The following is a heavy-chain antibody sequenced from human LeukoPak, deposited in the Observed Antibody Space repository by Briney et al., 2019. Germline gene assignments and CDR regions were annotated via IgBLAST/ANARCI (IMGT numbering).Heavy chain of an antibody. J-gene: IGHJ4*02. CDR2: INHSGST. Sequence: PSETLSLTCAVYGGSFSGYYWSWIRQPPGKGLEWIGEINHSGSTSYNPSLKSRVTISVDTSKNQFSLKLSSVTAADTAVYYCARGAGLYGSGSYFGYWGQGTLVTVSS. V-gene: IGHV4-34*01. CDR1: GGSFSGYY. CDR3: ARGAGLYGSGSYFGY. D-gene: IGHD3-10*01.